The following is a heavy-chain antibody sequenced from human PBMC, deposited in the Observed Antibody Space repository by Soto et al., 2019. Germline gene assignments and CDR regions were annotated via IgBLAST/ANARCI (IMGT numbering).Heavy chain of an antibody. Sequence: GGSLRLSCVASGFIFTRSTMNWVRQAPGKGLEWVSPITSASDYIFYADSVKGRFTIPRDNAKNSLYLQMNSLRAEDTAVYYCARVGTGSSTPLDIWGQGTMVTVSS. CDR1: GFIFTRST. J-gene: IGHJ3*02. CDR2: ITSASDYI. V-gene: IGHV3-21*01. CDR3: ARVGTGSSTPLDI. D-gene: IGHD3-9*01.